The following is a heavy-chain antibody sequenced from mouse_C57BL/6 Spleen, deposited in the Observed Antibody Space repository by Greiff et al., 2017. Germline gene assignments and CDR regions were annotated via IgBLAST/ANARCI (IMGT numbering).Heavy chain of an antibody. CDR2: IDPSDSYT. V-gene: IGHV1-50*01. Sequence: VQLQQPGAELVKPGASVKLSCKASGYTFTSYWMQWVKQRPGQGLEWIGEIDPSDSYTNYNQKLKGKPTLTVDTSSSTAYMQLSSRTSEDPAVYYCARLGNGYDGWFAYWGQGTLVTVSA. J-gene: IGHJ3*01. D-gene: IGHD2-2*01. CDR3: ARLGNGYDGWFAY. CDR1: GYTFTSYW.